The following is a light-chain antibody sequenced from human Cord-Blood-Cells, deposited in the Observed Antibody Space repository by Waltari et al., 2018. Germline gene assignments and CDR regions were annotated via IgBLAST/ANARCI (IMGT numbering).Light chain of an antibody. CDR3: QQYNSYPLT. Sequence: EIVLTLSPGTLSLSPGERSTISCRASQSVSSSYLAWYQQKPGQAPRLLIYGASSRATGIPDRFSGSGSGTDFTLTISRLEPEDFATYYCQQYNSYPLTFGGGTKVEIK. CDR2: GAS. J-gene: IGKJ4*01. CDR1: QSVSSSY. V-gene: IGKV3-20*01.